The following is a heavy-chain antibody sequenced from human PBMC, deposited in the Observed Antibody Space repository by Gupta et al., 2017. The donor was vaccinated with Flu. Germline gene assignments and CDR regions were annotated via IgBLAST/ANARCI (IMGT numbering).Heavy chain of an antibody. V-gene: IGHV3-30*10. D-gene: IGHD2-15*01. CDR3: AEDCREDNNTSGMHV. Sequence: HTDAGKGRFTIYRDKSKKTLYLQMNSLRSADTAVYYCAEDCREDNNTSGMHVWGQGTTVTVSS. J-gene: IGHJ6*02.